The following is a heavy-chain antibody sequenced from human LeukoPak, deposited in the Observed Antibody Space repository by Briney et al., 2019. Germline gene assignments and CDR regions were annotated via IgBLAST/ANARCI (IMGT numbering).Heavy chain of an antibody. CDR3: ARGRGLGELAAASFDS. CDR1: GFTVSRNY. D-gene: IGHD6-25*01. J-gene: IGHJ4*02. V-gene: IGHV3-66*01. Sequence: GGSLRLSCAASGFTVSRNYMSWVRQAPGKGLECVSVIYSGGNTYYTDSVKGRFTISRDNSKNTLYLQMNSLRAEDTAVYYCARGRGLGELAAASFDSWGQGILVTVSS. CDR2: IYSGGNT.